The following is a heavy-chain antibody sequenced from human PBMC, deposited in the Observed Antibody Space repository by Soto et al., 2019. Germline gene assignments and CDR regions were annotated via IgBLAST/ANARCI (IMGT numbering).Heavy chain of an antibody. CDR1: GFTFSSYD. V-gene: IGHV3-13*01. J-gene: IGHJ6*02. Sequence: GGSLRLSCAASGFTFSSYDMHWVRQATGKGLEWVSAIGTAGDTYYPGSVKGRFTISRENAKNSLYLQMNSLRAGDTAVYYCARAPRGYGGDLVYGMDVWGQGTTVTV. CDR3: ARAPRGYGGDLVYGMDV. D-gene: IGHD2-21*02. CDR2: IGTAGDT.